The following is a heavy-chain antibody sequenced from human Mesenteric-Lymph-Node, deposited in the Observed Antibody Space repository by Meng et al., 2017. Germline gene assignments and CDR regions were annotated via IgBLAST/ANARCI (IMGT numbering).Heavy chain of an antibody. CDR2: MNPDSGDT. Sequence: ASVKVSCKASGYTFSDYYFHWVRQARGQGLEWMGWMNPDSGDTNYAQKFQGRVTMTRDKSISTAYMDLSSLRSDDTAVYYCARERSILAFGLRGMDVWGQGTTVTVSS. V-gene: IGHV1-2*02. D-gene: IGHD2-2*02. CDR3: ARERSILAFGLRGMDV. CDR1: GYTFSDYY. J-gene: IGHJ6*02.